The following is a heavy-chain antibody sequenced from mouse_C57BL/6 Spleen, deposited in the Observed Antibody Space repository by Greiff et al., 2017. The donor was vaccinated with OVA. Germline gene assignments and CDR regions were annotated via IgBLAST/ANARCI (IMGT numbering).Heavy chain of an antibody. D-gene: IGHD2-2*01. CDR3: TTGVTTGVDY. CDR2: IDPENGDT. Sequence: VQLQQSGAELVRPGASVKLSCTASGFNIKDDYMHWVKQRPEQGLEWIGWIDPENGDTEYASKFQGKATITADTSSNTAYLQLSSLTSEDTAVYYCTTGVTTGVDYWGQGTSVTVSS. J-gene: IGHJ4*01. CDR1: GFNIKDDY. V-gene: IGHV14-4*01.